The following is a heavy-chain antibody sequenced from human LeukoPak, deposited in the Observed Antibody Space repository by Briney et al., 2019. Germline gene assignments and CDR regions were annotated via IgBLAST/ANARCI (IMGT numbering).Heavy chain of an antibody. V-gene: IGHV3-23*01. Sequence: HPGGSLRLSCSASGFTFSSYSMNWVSQAPEKGLEWVSVITGSGGGTSYADSVKGRFTISRDNSKNTLYLQMNGLRADDTDVYYWAKDPNGDFIGAFDFWGQGTMVTVSS. CDR3: AKDPNGDFIGAFDF. CDR2: ITGSGGGT. D-gene: IGHD4-17*01. J-gene: IGHJ3*01. CDR1: GFTFSSYS.